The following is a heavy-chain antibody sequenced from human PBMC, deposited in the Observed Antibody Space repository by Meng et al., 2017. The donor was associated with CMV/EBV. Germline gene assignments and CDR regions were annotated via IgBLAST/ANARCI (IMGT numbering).Heavy chain of an antibody. CDR2: IIPIFGTA. CDR1: GGTFRSYA. V-gene: IGHV1-69*05. D-gene: IGHD4-23*01. Sequence: SSVTVSCQASGGTFRSYAIRWVRQPPGQGLEWMGGIIPIFGTANYAQKLQGRVTSTTDESTSTAYMELSSLRSEDTAVYDGARRGYGGNPLSPPLDYYYYGMDVWGQGTTVTVSS. CDR3: ARRGYGGNPLSPPLDYYYYGMDV. J-gene: IGHJ6*02.